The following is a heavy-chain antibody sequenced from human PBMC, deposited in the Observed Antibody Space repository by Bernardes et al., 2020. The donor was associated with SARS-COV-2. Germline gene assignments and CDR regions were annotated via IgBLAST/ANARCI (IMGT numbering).Heavy chain of an antibody. V-gene: IGHV1-3*01. D-gene: IGHD3-22*01. CDR1: GYTFTNYV. CDR2: INPINGNT. J-gene: IGHJ4*02. CDR3: ARTGRTVVVIDYFDY. Sequence: ASVKVSCKASGYTFTNYVVHWVRQAPGQRPEWMGWINPINGNTIYSQKFQGRVTITRDTSASIAYMELSSLRSEDTAVYYCARTGRTVVVIDYFDYWGQGTLVTVSP.